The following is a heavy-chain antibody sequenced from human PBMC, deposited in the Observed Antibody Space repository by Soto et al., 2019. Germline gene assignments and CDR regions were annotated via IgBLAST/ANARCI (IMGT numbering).Heavy chain of an antibody. CDR3: ARGRYSSLFGDD. Sequence: GGSLRLSCAASGFTFSYYAMHWVRQAPGKGLEWVAVISYDASNKYYADSVKGRFTISRDNSKNTLYLQMNSLRAEDTAVYYCARGRYSSLFGDDWGQGTLVTVSS. D-gene: IGHD6-13*01. V-gene: IGHV3-30-3*01. CDR1: GFTFSYYA. J-gene: IGHJ4*02. CDR2: ISYDASNK.